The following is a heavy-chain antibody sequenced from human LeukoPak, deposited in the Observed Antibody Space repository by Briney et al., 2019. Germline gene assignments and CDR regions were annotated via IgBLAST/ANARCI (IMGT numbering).Heavy chain of an antibody. Sequence: PSETLSLTCTVSGGSISSYYWSWVRQPPGKGLEWIGFVYYTGSTNYSPSLKSRATMSVDTSKNQFSLKLSSVTAADTAVYYCARDSTEAFDPWGQGTLVTVSS. J-gene: IGHJ5*02. CDR2: VYYTGST. D-gene: IGHD2-2*01. CDR3: ARDSTEAFDP. CDR1: GGSISSYY. V-gene: IGHV4-59*12.